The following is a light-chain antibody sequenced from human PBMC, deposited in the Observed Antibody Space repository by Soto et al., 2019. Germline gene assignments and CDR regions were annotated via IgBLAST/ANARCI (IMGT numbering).Light chain of an antibody. Sequence: ILLIQSPSSLSASAGERVTITCRASQDINSWLTWYQQKPGKAPRVLIYVVSRMPPDVPSRFSGSGSGTDFSLTISSLEPEDLAAYYCQQRKSWPRTFGRGTKVDI. CDR1: QDINSW. V-gene: IGKV1-12*01. J-gene: IGKJ1*01. CDR2: VVS. CDR3: QQRKSWPRT.